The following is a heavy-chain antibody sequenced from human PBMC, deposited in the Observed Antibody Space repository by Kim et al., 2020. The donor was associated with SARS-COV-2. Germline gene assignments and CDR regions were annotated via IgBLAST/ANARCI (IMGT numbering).Heavy chain of an antibody. D-gene: IGHD3-22*01. CDR3: ARGKVIVVVSDAFDI. J-gene: IGHJ3*02. Sequence: QKFQGRVTMTRDTSTSTVYMELSSLRSEDTAVYYCARGKVIVVVSDAFDIWGQGTMVTVSS. V-gene: IGHV1-46*01.